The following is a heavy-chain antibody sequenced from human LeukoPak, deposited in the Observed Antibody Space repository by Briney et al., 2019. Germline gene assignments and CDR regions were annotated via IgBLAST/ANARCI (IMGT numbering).Heavy chain of an antibody. CDR2: IRNDGSDK. D-gene: IGHD6-19*01. CDR3: ARDSTGWYYHY. CDR1: GFTFSSYG. Sequence: QPGGSLRLSCASSGFTFSSYGMYWVRQAPDKGLEGVAFIRNDGSDKYYTGSVKGRFTISRDNPKNTLYLQMNSLRAEDTAVYYCARDSTGWYYHYWGQGTLVTVSS. J-gene: IGHJ4*02. V-gene: IGHV3-30*02.